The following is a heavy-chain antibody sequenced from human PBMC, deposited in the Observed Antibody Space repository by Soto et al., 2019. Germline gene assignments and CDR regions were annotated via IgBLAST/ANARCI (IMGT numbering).Heavy chain of an antibody. J-gene: IGHJ5*02. Sequence: SETLSLTCTVSGGSVSSGSYYWSWIRQPPGKGLEWIGYIYYSGSTNYNPSLKSRVTISVDTSKNQFSLKLSSVTAADTAVYYCARGDIMRSYGTNWFDPWGQGTLVTVSS. D-gene: IGHD5-18*01. V-gene: IGHV4-61*01. CDR2: IYYSGST. CDR3: ARGDIMRSYGTNWFDP. CDR1: GGSVSSGSYY.